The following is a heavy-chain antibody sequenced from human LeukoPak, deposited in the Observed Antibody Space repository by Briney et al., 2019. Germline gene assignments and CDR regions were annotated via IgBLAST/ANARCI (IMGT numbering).Heavy chain of an antibody. Sequence: SETLSLTCTVSGASISSDYWNWIRQPPGKGLEWIGYIHYTGTTNYNPSLKSRVTISVDTSKTQFSLKLSSVTAADTAVYYCARRDDSTSWYYFDYWGQGNLVTVSS. V-gene: IGHV4-59*12. J-gene: IGHJ4*02. D-gene: IGHD6-13*01. CDR3: ARRDDSTSWYYFDY. CDR1: GASISSDY. CDR2: IHYTGTT.